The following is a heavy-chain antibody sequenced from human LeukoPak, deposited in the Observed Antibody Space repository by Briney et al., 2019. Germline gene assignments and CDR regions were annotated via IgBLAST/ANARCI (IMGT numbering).Heavy chain of an antibody. Sequence: PSETLSLTCTVSGGSISSYYWSWIRQPPGKGLEWIAFIYYGGSTNYNPSLKSRVTISVDTSKNQFPLKLSAVAAAATAVYYCARHSGLLYFDYWGQGNLVTVSS. CDR1: GGSISSYY. J-gene: IGHJ4*02. CDR2: IYYGGST. D-gene: IGHD3-10*01. CDR3: ARHSGLLYFDY. V-gene: IGHV4-59*08.